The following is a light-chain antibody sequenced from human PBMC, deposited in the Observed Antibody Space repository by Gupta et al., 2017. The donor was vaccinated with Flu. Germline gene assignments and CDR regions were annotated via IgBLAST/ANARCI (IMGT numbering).Light chain of an antibody. CDR3: QQANSFPQT. V-gene: IGKV1-12*01. CDR2: AAS. CDR1: RAISSW. Sequence: DIQMTQSPSFVSASVGDRVTITCRASRAISSWLAWYQQKPGKAPKLLIYAASSLQTGVPSRFIGRGSGTDFTLTISSLQPGEFATYYCQQANSFPQTFGQGTKLEIK. J-gene: IGKJ1*01.